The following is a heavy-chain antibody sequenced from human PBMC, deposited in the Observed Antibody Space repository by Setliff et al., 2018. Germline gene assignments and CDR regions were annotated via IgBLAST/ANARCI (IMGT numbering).Heavy chain of an antibody. Sequence: SETLSLTCTVSGGSVSNSGFFWGWLRQAPGKGLEWIGNIYDSGSSNYNASLKSRLIITRDTSKNQISLKLASVTATDAAVYYCARHGAGYGGTAGMDYWGQGTLVTVSS. CDR2: IYDSGSS. CDR1: GGSVSNSGFF. V-gene: IGHV4-39*01. CDR3: ARHGAGYGGTAGMDY. J-gene: IGHJ4*02. D-gene: IGHD1-1*01.